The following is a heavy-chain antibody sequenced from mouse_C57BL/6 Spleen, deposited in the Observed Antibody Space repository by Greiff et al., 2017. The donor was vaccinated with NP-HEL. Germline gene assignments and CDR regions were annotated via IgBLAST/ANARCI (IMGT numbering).Heavy chain of an antibody. CDR3: ARSGTPIYEGNSTWFAY. Sequence: QVQLQQSGAELVRPGSSVKLSCKASGYTFTSYWMHWVKQRPIQGLEWIGNIDPSDSETHYNQKFKDKSTLTVDKSSSTAYMQLSSLTSEDSAVYYCARSGTPIYEGNSTWFAYWGQGTLVTVSA. D-gene: IGHD2-3*01. J-gene: IGHJ3*01. CDR2: IDPSDSET. V-gene: IGHV1-52*01. CDR1: GYTFTSYW.